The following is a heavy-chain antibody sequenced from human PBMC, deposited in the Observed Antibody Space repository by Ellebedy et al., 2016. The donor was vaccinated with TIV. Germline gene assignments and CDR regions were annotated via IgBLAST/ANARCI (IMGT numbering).Heavy chain of an antibody. J-gene: IGHJ4*02. CDR2: ISSSSSTI. CDR3: AREPPFYGSGSYSDY. CDR1: GFTFSSYS. D-gene: IGHD3-10*01. Sequence: GESLKISXAASGFTFSSYSMNWVRQAPGKGLEWVSYISSSSSTIYYADSVKGRFTISRDNAKNSLYLQMNSLRDEDTAVYYCAREPPFYGSGSYSDYWGQGTLVTVSS. V-gene: IGHV3-48*02.